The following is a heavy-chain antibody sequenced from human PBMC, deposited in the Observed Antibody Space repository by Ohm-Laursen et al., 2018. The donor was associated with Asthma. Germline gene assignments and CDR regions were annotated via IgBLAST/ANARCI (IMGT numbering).Heavy chain of an antibody. V-gene: IGHV3-30*18. CDR2: ISYDGSNK. CDR1: GFTFSSYG. Sequence: SLRLSCAASGFTFSSYGMHWVRQAPGKGLEWVAVISYDGSNKYYADSVKGRFTISRDNSKNTLYLQMNSLRAEDTAVYYCAKDCGGDCEWGHYFDYWGQGTLVTVSS. CDR3: AKDCGGDCEWGHYFDY. J-gene: IGHJ4*02. D-gene: IGHD2-21*01.